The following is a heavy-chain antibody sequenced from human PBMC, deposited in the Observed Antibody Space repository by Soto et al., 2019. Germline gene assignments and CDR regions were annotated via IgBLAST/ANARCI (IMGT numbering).Heavy chain of an antibody. CDR2: IYWDDDK. J-gene: IGHJ5*02. CDR3: AHSLIGYYYDSSGSNWFDP. D-gene: IGHD3-22*01. CDR1: GFSLSTSGVG. Sequence: QITLKESGPTLVKPTQTLTLTCTFSGFSLSTSGVGVGWIRQPPGKALEWLALIYWDDDKRYSPSLKSRHTVTKDTSKNQGVLTMTHMDPVDTATYYCAHSLIGYYYDSSGSNWFDPWGQGTLVTVSS. V-gene: IGHV2-5*02.